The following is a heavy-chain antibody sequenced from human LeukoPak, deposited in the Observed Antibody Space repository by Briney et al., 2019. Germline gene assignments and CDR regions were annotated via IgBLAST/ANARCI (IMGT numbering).Heavy chain of an antibody. CDR1: GVSFSGYY. D-gene: IGHD3-10*01. J-gene: IGHJ4*02. CDR2: INHSGST. CDR3: ASSGTYGPEFDY. V-gene: IGHV4-34*01. Sequence: PSETLSLTCAVYGVSFSGYYWSWIRQPPGKGLEWIGEINHSGSTNYNPSLKSRVTISVDTSKNQFSLKLSSVTAADTAVYYCASSGTYGPEFDYWGQGTLVTVSS.